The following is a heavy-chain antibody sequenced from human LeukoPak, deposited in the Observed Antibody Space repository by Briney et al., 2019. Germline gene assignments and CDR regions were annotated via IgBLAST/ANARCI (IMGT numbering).Heavy chain of an antibody. D-gene: IGHD3-16*02. CDR1: GYTFTNYG. CDR2: INPSGGST. V-gene: IGHV1-46*01. J-gene: IGHJ6*03. CDR3: ARDRDDDYGLGSYPTGYMDV. Sequence: GSVKVSCKASGYTFTNYGISWVRQAPGQGLEWMGIINPSGGSTSYAQKFQGRVTMTRDMSTSTVYMEMSSLRSEDTAVYYCARDRDDDYGLGSYPTGYMDVWGKGTTVTVSS.